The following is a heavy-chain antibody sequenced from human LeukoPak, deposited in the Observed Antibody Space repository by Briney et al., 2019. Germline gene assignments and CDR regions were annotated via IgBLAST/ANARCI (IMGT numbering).Heavy chain of an antibody. Sequence: GGALRLSCAASGCSFSSYSMNGVGQAPGEGREGVSSISSSSSYRYYADSVKGRFTITRDNAQNSLYLPTTSLRAEDTAVYYCARESPMVRGVIISWGQGTLVTVSS. CDR1: GCSFSSYS. V-gene: IGHV3-21*01. J-gene: IGHJ4*02. CDR2: ISSSSSYR. D-gene: IGHD3-10*01. CDR3: ARESPMVRGVIIS.